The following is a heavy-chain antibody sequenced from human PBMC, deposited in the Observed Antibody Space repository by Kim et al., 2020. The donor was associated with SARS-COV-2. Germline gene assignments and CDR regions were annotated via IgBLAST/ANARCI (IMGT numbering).Heavy chain of an antibody. Sequence: IYDADSVRGRFHISRDNDKNSLYLQMNSLRAEDTAVYYCARGPNYSPFDYWGQGTLVTVSS. CDR3: ARGPNYSPFDY. CDR2: I. J-gene: IGHJ4*02. D-gene: IGHD4-4*01. V-gene: IGHV3-48*03.